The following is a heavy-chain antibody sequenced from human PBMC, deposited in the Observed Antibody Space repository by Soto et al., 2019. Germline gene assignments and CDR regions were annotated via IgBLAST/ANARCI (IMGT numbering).Heavy chain of an antibody. D-gene: IGHD1-26*01. V-gene: IGHV3-11*05. Sequence: QVQLVESGGGLVKPGGSLRLSCAASGFTFSDYYMSWIRQAPGKGLEWVSYISSSSSYTNYADSVKGRFTISRDNAKNSLYLQMNILRAEDTAVYYCARQKWELPLDYWGQGTLVTVSS. J-gene: IGHJ4*02. CDR3: ARQKWELPLDY. CDR1: GFTFSDYY. CDR2: ISSSSSYT.